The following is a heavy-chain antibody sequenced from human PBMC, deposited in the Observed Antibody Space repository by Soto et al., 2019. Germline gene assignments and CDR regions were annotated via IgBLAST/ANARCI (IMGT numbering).Heavy chain of an antibody. D-gene: IGHD3-3*01. CDR3: ARESDFWSGYPDYYYYMDV. CDR1: GFTFSSYG. Sequence: QVQLVESGGGVVQPGRSLRLSCAASGFTFSSYGMHWVLQAPGKGLEWVAVIWYDGSNKYYADSVKGRFTISRDNSKNTLYLQMNSLRAEDTAVYYCARESDFWSGYPDYYYYMDVWGKGTTVTVSS. CDR2: IWYDGSNK. J-gene: IGHJ6*03. V-gene: IGHV3-33*01.